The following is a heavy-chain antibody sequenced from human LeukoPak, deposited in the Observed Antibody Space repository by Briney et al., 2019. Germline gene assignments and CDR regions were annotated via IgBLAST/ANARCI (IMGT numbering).Heavy chain of an antibody. CDR1: GGSISDFY. D-gene: IGHD4-23*01. CDR2: IYTSGNT. CDR3: ARNSGDF. Sequence: SETLSLTCSVSGGSISDFYWSWIRQPAGKGLEWIGRIYTSGNTNYNPSLKSRVTMSLDVSKNQFSLKLSSVTAADTAVYYCARNSGDFWGQGILVTVSS. V-gene: IGHV4-4*07. J-gene: IGHJ4*02.